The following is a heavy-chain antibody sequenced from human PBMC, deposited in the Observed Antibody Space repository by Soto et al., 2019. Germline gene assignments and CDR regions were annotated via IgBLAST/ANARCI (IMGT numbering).Heavy chain of an antibody. V-gene: IGHV4-59*01. CDR1: GDCITSYN. Sequence: KPSETLSLTCTVSGDCITSYNWNWLRQPPGKALEWIGYVYSSGSTNYNPSLKSRVTISADTSRNQFSLKVNSVTAADTAMYYCARPAVVAVTGSLDNWLDPWGQGILVTVSS. J-gene: IGHJ5*02. CDR2: VYSSGST. CDR3: ARPAVVAVTGSLDNWLDP. D-gene: IGHD2-21*01.